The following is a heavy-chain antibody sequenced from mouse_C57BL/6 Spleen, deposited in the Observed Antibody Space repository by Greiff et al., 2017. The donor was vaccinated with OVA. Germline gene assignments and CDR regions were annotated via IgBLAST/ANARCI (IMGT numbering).Heavy chain of an antibody. D-gene: IGHD1-1*01. CDR1: GYTFTSYW. CDR3: ARGGELLRYHFDY. CDR2: IDPSDSYT. V-gene: IGHV1-69*01. Sequence: QVQLKQPGAELVMPGASVKLSCKASGYTFTSYWMHWVKQRPGQGLEWIGEIDPSDSYTNYNQKFKGKSTLTVDKSSSTAYMQLSSLTSEDSAVYYCARGGELLRYHFDYWGQGTTLTVSS. J-gene: IGHJ2*01.